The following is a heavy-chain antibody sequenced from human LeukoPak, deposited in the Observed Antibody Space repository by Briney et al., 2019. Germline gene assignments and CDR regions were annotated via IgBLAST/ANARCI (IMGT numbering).Heavy chain of an antibody. CDR3: AKDLAWLFTIRYYGMDV. Sequence: GGSLRLSCAASGFTFSSYAMSWVRQAPGKGLEWVSAISGSGGSTYYADSVKGRFTISRDNSKNTLYLQMNSLRAKDTAVYYCAKDLAWLFTIRYYGMDVWGQGTTVTVSS. D-gene: IGHD3-9*01. J-gene: IGHJ6*02. V-gene: IGHV3-23*01. CDR2: ISGSGGST. CDR1: GFTFSSYA.